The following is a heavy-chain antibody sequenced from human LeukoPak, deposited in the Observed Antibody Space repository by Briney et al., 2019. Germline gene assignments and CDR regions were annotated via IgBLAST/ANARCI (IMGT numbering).Heavy chain of an antibody. D-gene: IGHD1-26*01. Sequence: PGGSLRLSCAASGFTFSSYSMNWVRQAPGKGLEWVSYISSSSSTIYYADSVKGRFTISRDNAKNSLYLQMNSLRAEDTAVYYCAKEDPLVGATEDYWGQGTLVTVSS. CDR1: GFTFSSYS. V-gene: IGHV3-48*01. CDR2: ISSSSSTI. J-gene: IGHJ4*02. CDR3: AKEDPLVGATEDY.